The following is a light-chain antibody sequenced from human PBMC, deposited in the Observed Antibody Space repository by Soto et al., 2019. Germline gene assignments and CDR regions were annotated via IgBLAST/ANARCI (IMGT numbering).Light chain of an antibody. J-gene: IGLJ2*01. CDR3: SSYAGSSSVV. CDR2: EVR. CDR1: SSDVGGFNY. V-gene: IGLV2-14*03. Sequence: QSALTQPASVSGSPGQSITISCTGTSSDVGGFNYVSWYQQHPGNAPKVMIYEVRNRPSGVSYRFSGSKSGNTATLTISGLQAEDEADYYCSSYAGSSSVVFGGGTKLTVL.